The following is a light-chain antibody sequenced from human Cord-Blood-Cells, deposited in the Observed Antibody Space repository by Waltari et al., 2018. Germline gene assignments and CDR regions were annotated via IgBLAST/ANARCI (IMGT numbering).Light chain of an antibody. J-gene: IGKJ5*01. CDR2: AAS. CDR3: QQSYSTLGT. CDR1: QGISSY. Sequence: DIQLTQSPSSLSASVGDRVPITCRASQGISSYLNWYQQKPGKAPKLLIYAASSLQSGVPSRFSGSGSGTDVTHTISSLQPEDFATYYCQQSYSTLGTFGQGTRLEIK. V-gene: IGKV1-39*01.